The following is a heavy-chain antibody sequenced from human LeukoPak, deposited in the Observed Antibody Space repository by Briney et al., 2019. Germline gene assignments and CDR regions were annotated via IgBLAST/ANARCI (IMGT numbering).Heavy chain of an antibody. J-gene: IGHJ4*02. CDR1: GGSISSYY. Sequence: SETLSLTCTVSGGSISSYYWSWIRQPPGKGLEWIGYIYYSGSTNYNPSLKSRVTISVDTSKNQFSLKLSSVTAADTAVYYCARGGGSSGRAYTHTFDYWGQRTLVTVSS. D-gene: IGHD6-19*01. CDR3: ARGGGSSGRAYTHTFDY. V-gene: IGHV4-59*01. CDR2: IYYSGST.